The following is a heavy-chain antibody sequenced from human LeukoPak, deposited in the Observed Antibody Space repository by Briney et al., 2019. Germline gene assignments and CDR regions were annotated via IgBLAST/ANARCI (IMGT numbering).Heavy chain of an antibody. CDR3: ASARGSYYFDY. J-gene: IGHJ4*02. Sequence: SETLSLTCTVSGRSISSSSYYWGWIRQPPGKGLEWIGSIYYSGSTYYNPSLKSRVTISVDTSKNQFSLKLSSVTAADTAVYYCASARGSYYFDYWGQGTLVTVSS. CDR1: GRSISSSSYY. V-gene: IGHV4-39*01. CDR2: IYYSGST. D-gene: IGHD3-16*01.